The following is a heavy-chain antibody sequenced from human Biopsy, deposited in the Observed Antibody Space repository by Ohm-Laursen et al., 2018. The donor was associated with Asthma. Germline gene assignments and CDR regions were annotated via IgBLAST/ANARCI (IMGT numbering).Heavy chain of an antibody. J-gene: IGHJ6*02. D-gene: IGHD3-10*01. V-gene: IGHV1-18*01. CDR1: GYTFNSAG. Sequence: GASVKVSCKTSGYTFNSAGITWVRQAPGQGLEWMGWISFYNGNTKVAQKLQDRVTMITDTSTSTAYMELRSLRSDDTAVYFCARAVDYSHYYGIDVWGQGTTVPVS. CDR2: ISFYNGNT. CDR3: ARAVDYSHYYGIDV.